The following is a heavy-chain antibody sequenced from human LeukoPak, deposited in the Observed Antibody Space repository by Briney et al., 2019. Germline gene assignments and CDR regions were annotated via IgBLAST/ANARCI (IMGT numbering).Heavy chain of an antibody. CDR2: INPNSGGT. D-gene: IGHD3-3*01. CDR3: ARGVLRFLEWFPDPDYYMDV. Sequence: ASVKVSCKASGYTFTGYYMHWVRQAPGQGLEWMGWINPNSGGTNYAQKFQGRVTMTRDTSISTAYMELSRLRSDDTAVYYCARGVLRFLEWFPDPDYYMDVWGKGTTVTVSS. CDR1: GYTFTGYY. V-gene: IGHV1-2*02. J-gene: IGHJ6*03.